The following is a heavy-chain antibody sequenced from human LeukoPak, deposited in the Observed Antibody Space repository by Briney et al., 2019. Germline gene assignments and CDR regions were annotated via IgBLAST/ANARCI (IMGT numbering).Heavy chain of an antibody. D-gene: IGHD2-15*01. CDR1: GGSISSSSYY. V-gene: IGHV4-39*01. Sequence: PSETLSLTCTVSGGSISSSSYYWGWIRQPPGKGLEWIGSIYYSGSTNYNPSLKSRVTISIDTSKNQFSLKLSSVTAADTAVYYCARGTEDYYFDYWGQGTLVTVSS. CDR2: IYYSGST. CDR3: ARGTEDYYFDY. J-gene: IGHJ4*02.